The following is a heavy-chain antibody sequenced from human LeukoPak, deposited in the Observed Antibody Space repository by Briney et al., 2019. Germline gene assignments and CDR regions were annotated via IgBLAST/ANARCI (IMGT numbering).Heavy chain of an antibody. CDR2: IRSKANSYAT. CDR3: TRGLLDSSGYFD. J-gene: IGHJ4*02. Sequence: GGSLRLSCAASGITFSGSAMHWVRQASGKGLEWVGRIRSKANSYATAYAASVKGRFTISRDDSKNTAYLQMNSLKTEDTAVYYCTRGLLDSSGYFDWGQGTLVTVSS. CDR1: GITFSGSA. V-gene: IGHV3-73*01. D-gene: IGHD3-22*01.